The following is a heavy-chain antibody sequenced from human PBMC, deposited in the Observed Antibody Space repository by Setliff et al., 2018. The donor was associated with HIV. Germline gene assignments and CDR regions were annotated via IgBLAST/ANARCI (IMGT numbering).Heavy chain of an antibody. D-gene: IGHD2-21*02. CDR3: ARGGCGGDCYGNWFDP. CDR2: ISAYNGNT. Sequence: ASVKVSCKASGYTFTSYGISWVRQAPGQGLEWMGWISAYNGNTNYAQKLQGRVTMTTDTSTSTAYMELRSLRSDDTAVYYCARGGCGGDCYGNWFDPWGQGTLATVSS. CDR1: GYTFTSYG. V-gene: IGHV1-18*01. J-gene: IGHJ5*02.